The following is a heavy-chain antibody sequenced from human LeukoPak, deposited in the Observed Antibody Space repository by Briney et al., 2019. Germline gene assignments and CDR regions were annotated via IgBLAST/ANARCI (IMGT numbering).Heavy chain of an antibody. CDR1: GGSISSYC. J-gene: IGHJ4*02. D-gene: IGHD4-17*01. V-gene: IGHV4-59*01. CDR3: ARLLYGDYFDY. CDR2: IYYSGST. Sequence: KPSETLSLTCTVSGGSISSYCWSWIRQLPGKGLEWIGYIYYSGSTKYNPSLKSRVTMSVDTSTNQFSLKLSSVTAADTAVYYCARLLYGDYFDYWGQGTLVTVSS.